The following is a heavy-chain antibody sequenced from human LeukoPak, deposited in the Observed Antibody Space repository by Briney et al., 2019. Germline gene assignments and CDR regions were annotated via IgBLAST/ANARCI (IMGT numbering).Heavy chain of an antibody. V-gene: IGHV1-2*02. CDR3: ARAVTQLLYYFDY. Sequence: ASVKVSCKASGYTFTGYYMHWVRQAPGQGLEWMGWINPNSGGTNYAQKFQGRVTMTRDTSISTAYMGLSRLRSDDTAVYYCARAVTQLLYYFDYSGQGTLVTVPS. CDR2: INPNSGGT. CDR1: GYTFTGYY. J-gene: IGHJ4*02. D-gene: IGHD2-2*01.